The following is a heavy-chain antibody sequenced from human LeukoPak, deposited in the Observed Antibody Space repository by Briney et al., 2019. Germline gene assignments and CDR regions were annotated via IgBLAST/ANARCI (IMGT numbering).Heavy chain of an antibody. CDR3: AREGFTMDRGVKYNWFDP. Sequence: PGGSLRLSCAASGFTVSSYEMNWVRQAPGKGLEWVSYISSSANTIYYADSVKGRFTVSRDNAKNSLYLQMNSLRAEDTAVYYCAREGFTMDRGVKYNWFDPWGQGTLVTVSS. J-gene: IGHJ5*02. V-gene: IGHV3-48*03. D-gene: IGHD3-10*01. CDR2: ISSSANTI. CDR1: GFTVSSYE.